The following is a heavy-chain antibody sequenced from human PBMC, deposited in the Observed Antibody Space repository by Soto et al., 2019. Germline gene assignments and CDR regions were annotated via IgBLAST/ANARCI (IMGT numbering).Heavy chain of an antibody. CDR1: GFTFSSYS. CDR2: ISSSSSYI. D-gene: IGHD2-2*01. V-gene: IGHV3-21*01. CDR3: ARDQEGGDLPGYYGMDV. J-gene: IGHJ6*02. Sequence: EVQLVESGGGLVKPGGSLRLSCAASGFTFSSYSMNWVRQAPGKGLEWVSSISSSSSYIYYADSVKGRFTISRDNAKNSLYLQMNSLRAEDTAVYYCARDQEGGDLPGYYGMDVWGQGTTVTVSS.